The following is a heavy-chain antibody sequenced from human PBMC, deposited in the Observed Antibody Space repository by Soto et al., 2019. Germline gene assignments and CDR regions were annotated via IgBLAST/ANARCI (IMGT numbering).Heavy chain of an antibody. CDR2: IKQDGSEK. CDR3: AREVVSHIVATIPNEQRFDP. CDR1: GFTFSSYW. J-gene: IGHJ5*02. Sequence: GGSLRLSCAASGFTFSSYWMSWVRQAPGKGLEWVANIKQDGSEKYYVDSVKGRFTISRDNAKNSLYLQMNSLRAEDTAVYYCAREVVSHIVATIPNEQRFDPWGQGTLVTVSS. V-gene: IGHV3-7*01. D-gene: IGHD5-12*01.